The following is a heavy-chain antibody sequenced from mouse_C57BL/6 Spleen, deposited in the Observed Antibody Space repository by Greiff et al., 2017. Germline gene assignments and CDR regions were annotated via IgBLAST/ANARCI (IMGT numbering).Heavy chain of an antibody. V-gene: IGHV1-62-2*01. CDR3: ARHEGPIYYEYDGDAMDY. CDR1: GYTFTEYT. D-gene: IGHD2-4*01. J-gene: IGHJ4*01. Sequence: VQLQQSGAELVKPGASVKLSCKASGYTFTEYTIHWVKQRSGQGLEWIGWFYPGSGSIKYNEKFKDKATLTADKSSSTVYMELSRLTSEDSAVYFCARHEGPIYYEYDGDAMDYWGQGTSVTVSS. CDR2: FYPGSGSI.